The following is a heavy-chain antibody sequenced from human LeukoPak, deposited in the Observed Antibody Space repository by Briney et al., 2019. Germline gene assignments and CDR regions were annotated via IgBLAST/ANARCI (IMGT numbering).Heavy chain of an antibody. J-gene: IGHJ4*02. V-gene: IGHV1-2*02. D-gene: IGHD6-19*01. Sequence: ASVKVSCKASGYTFTGYYMHWVRQAPGQGLEWMGWINPNSGGTNYAQKFQGRVTMTRDTSISTAYMELGRLRSDDTAVYSCAREPVAVAGTGLYYWGQGTLVTVSS. CDR2: INPNSGGT. CDR3: AREPVAVAGTGLYY. CDR1: GYTFTGYY.